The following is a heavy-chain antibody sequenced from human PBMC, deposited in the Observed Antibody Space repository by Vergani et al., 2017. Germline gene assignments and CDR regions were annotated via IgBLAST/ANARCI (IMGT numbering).Heavy chain of an antibody. CDR2: IRYDGSNK. Sequence: QVQLVESGGGVVQPGGSLRLSCAASGFTFSSYGMHWVRQAPGKGLEWVAFIRYDGSNKYYADSGKGRFTISRDNSKNTRYLQMNSLRAEDTALYYCAKELFGASRLDYYSGMDVWGQGTTVTVSS. D-gene: IGHD2-21*01. CDR1: GFTFSSYG. CDR3: AKELFGASRLDYYSGMDV. V-gene: IGHV3-30*02. J-gene: IGHJ6*02.